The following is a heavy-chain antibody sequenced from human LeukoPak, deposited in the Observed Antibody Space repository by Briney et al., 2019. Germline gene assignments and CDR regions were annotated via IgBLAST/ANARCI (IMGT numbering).Heavy chain of an antibody. V-gene: IGHV1-2*02. CDR3: ARAGYKAFDI. J-gene: IGHJ3*02. D-gene: IGHD5-12*01. CDR2: INPNSAGT. Sequence: ASLKVSCKASGYTFTGYFIHWVRQAPGQGLEWMGWINPNSAGTNYAQKFQGRVTMTRDTSISTAYMELSRLRSDDTAVYYCARAGYKAFDIWGQGTMVTVSS. CDR1: GYTFTGYF.